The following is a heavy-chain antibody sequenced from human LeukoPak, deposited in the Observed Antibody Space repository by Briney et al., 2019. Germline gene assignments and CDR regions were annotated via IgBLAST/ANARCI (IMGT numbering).Heavy chain of an antibody. V-gene: IGHV4-39*07. Sequence: PPETLSLTCSVSGVSISSTNYFWGWIRQPPGKGLEWIGGLLYSGFTYYHPSLKSRVSISVDTSKNQFSLKLTSVTAADTAVYFCFADRGGDQGDSWGQGTLVTVSS. D-gene: IGHD3-16*01. CDR1: GVSISSTNYF. CDR2: LLYSGFT. CDR3: FADRGGDQGDS. J-gene: IGHJ4*02.